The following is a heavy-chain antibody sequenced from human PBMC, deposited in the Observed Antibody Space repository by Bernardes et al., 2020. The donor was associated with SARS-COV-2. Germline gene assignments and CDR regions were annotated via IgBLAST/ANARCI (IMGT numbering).Heavy chain of an antibody. CDR1: GCIFSSVA. V-gene: IGHV3-23*01. Sequence: GGSLRLSWVAVGCIFSSVAVTWVRHAPGMGLEWVATGSGSGVSTYYADTVKGRFTISRDNSKNTLYLQMNSRKAEDTAGFYCAGYGSGSYKWFDPWGQGTLVTVSS. D-gene: IGHD3-10*01. CDR2: GSGSGVST. J-gene: IGHJ5*02. CDR3: AGYGSGSYKWFDP.